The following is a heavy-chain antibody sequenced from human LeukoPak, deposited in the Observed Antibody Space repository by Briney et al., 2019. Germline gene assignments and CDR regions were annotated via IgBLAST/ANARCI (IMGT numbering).Heavy chain of an antibody. Sequence: ASVKVSCKASGYTFTGYYMHWVRQAPGQGLEWMGWINPNRGGTNYAQKFQGRVTMTRDTSISTAYMELSRLRSDDTAVYYCARGGGTRGYYYYYMDVWGKGTTVTVSS. V-gene: IGHV1-2*02. CDR2: INPNRGGT. J-gene: IGHJ6*03. CDR1: GYTFTGYY. CDR3: ARGGGTRGYYYYYMDV. D-gene: IGHD1-14*01.